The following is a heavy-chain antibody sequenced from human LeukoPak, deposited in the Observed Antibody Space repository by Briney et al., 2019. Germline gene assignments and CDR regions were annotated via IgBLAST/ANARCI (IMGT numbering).Heavy chain of an antibody. CDR1: GGSISSYY. D-gene: IGHD2-2*02. J-gene: IGHJ4*02. CDR3: ARHVYCSSTSCYTSPYYFDY. V-gene: IGHV4-59*08. CDR2: IYYSGST. Sequence: SETLSLTCTVSGGSISSYYWSWIRQPPGKGLEWIGYIYYSGSTYYNPSLKSRVTISVDTSKNQFSLKLSSVTAADTAVYYCARHVYCSSTSCYTSPYYFDYWGQGTLVTVSS.